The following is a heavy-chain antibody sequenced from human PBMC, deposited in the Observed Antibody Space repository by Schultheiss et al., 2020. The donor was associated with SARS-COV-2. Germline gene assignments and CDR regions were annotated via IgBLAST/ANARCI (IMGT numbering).Heavy chain of an antibody. V-gene: IGHV4-34*01. CDR1: GGSFSGYY. CDR3: ARHSSSGSYFDY. Sequence: SETLSLTCAVYGGSFSGYYWSWIRQPPGKGLEWIGEINHSGSTNYNPSLKSRVTISVDTSKNQFSLKLSSVTAADTAVYYCARHSSSGSYFDYWGQGTLVTVSS. J-gene: IGHJ4*02. D-gene: IGHD6-19*01. CDR2: INHSGST.